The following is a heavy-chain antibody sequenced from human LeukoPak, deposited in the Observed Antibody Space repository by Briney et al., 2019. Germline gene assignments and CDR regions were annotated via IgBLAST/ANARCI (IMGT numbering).Heavy chain of an antibody. V-gene: IGHV4-34*01. CDR3: ARGRQEISMILVVMTGVSYYLDV. Sequence: SETLSLTCAVYGGSFSGYYWTWIRQSPGKGLEWIGEINPNGSTYYNPSLKSRLTISRDTSKNQISLRLSSVTAADTAVYYCARGRQEISMILVVMTGVSYYLDVWGKGTTVTVS. D-gene: IGHD3-22*01. J-gene: IGHJ6*03. CDR1: GGSFSGYY. CDR2: INPNGST.